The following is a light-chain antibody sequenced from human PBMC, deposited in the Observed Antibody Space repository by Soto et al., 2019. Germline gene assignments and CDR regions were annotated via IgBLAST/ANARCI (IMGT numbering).Light chain of an antibody. CDR3: AAWDDSLIGVV. Sequence: QSLLTQPPSASGTPGQRVTISCSGGTSNIGSNTVNWYQQLPGTAPKLLIYSINQRPSGVPDRFSGSKSGTSASLAISGLQSEDEADYYCAAWDDSLIGVVFGGGTKLTVL. V-gene: IGLV1-44*01. CDR2: SIN. J-gene: IGLJ2*01. CDR1: TSNIGSNT.